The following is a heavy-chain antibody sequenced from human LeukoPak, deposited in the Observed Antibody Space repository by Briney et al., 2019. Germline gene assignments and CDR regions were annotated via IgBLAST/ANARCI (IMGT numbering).Heavy chain of an antibody. V-gene: IGHV1-69*13. CDR1: GGTLSSYA. D-gene: IGHD6-13*01. CDR2: TIPIFGTA. J-gene: IGHJ6*02. CDR3: ARGLSSSSGYYYYGMTS. Sequence: SVKVSCKASGGTLSSYAISWVRQAPGQGLEWMGGTIPIFGTANYAQKFQGRVTITADESTSTAYMELSSLRSEDTAVYYCARGLSSSSGYYYYGMTSGAKGPRSPSP.